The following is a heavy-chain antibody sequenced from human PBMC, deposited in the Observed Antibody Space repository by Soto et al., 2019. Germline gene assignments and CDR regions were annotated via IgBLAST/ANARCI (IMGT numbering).Heavy chain of an antibody. Sequence: EVQLLESGGGLVQPGGSLRLSCETSGFSFNSYAMTWVRQAPGMGLEWVAVINYNSRATFHAQSVKGRFTISRDNSRNTVFLQMDSLRAEDTAVYYCVKQRGSGKTYCYNMDVWGLGNTVIVSS. V-gene: IGHV3-23*01. J-gene: IGHJ6*02. CDR3: VKQRGSGKTYCYNMDV. D-gene: IGHD3-10*01. CDR1: GFSFNSYA. CDR2: INYNSRAT.